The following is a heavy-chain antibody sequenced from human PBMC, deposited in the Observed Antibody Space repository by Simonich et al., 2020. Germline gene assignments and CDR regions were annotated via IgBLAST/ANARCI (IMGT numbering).Heavy chain of an antibody. J-gene: IGHJ4*02. D-gene: IGHD3-10*01. CDR3: ATVKERGMVLGY. CDR2: VDHEDGET. CDR1: GYTFTDYY. Sequence: EVQLVQSGAEVKKPGATVKISCKVSGYTFTDYYMHWVQQAPGKGLEWKGLVDHEDGETIYAEKFKGRGTITADTSTDTVYMELSSLRSEDTAVYYCATVKERGMVLGYWGQGTLVTVSS. V-gene: IGHV1-69-2*01.